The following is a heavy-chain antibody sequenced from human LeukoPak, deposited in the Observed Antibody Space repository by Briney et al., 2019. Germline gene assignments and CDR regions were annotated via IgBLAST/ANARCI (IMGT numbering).Heavy chain of an antibody. CDR2: IYYSGST. Sequence: SETLSLTCTVSGGSISSYYWSWIRQPPGKGLEWIGSIYYSGSTNYNPSLKSRVTISVDTSKNQFSLKLSSVTAADTAVYYCAANYDTSGYYYALDYWGQGTLVTVSS. D-gene: IGHD3-22*01. CDR1: GGSISSYY. CDR3: AANYDTSGYYYALDY. V-gene: IGHV4-59*01. J-gene: IGHJ4*02.